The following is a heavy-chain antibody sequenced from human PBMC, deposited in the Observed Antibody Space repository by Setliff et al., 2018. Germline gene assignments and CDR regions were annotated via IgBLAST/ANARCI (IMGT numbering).Heavy chain of an antibody. V-gene: IGHV4-38-2*01. J-gene: IGHJ2*01. CDR2: IYRSGST. CDR1: GYSISSGYY. Sequence: SETLSLTCAVSGYSISSGYYWGWIRQPPGKGLEWIGSIYRSGSTYYNPSLKSRVTISLDTSKNQFSLKLSSVTAADTAVYYCARLGGGSSWYFDLWGRGTLVTVSS. CDR3: ARLGGGSSWYFDL. D-gene: IGHD2-15*01.